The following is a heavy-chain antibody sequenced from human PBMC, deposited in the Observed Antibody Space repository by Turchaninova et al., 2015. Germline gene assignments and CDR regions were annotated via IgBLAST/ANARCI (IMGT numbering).Heavy chain of an antibody. CDR2: IDWDDEK. J-gene: IGHJ4*02. CDR3: ARIPSIAMAGFFFDS. Sequence: QVPLRESGPALVKPTHPLTLPCTFSGFSLSTTEMSVSWVRQPPGKALEWLALIDWDDEKSYSASLKNRLTISKDTSKNQVVLTMTNVGPVDTATYYCARIPSIAMAGFFFDSWGQGSLVTVSS. V-gene: IGHV2-70*18. D-gene: IGHD6-19*01. CDR1: GFSLSTTEMS.